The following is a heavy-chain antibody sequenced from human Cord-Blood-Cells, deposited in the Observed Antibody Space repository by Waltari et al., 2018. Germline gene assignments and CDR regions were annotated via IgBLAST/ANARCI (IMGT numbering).Heavy chain of an antibody. CDR2: ISAYNGNT. J-gene: IGHJ4*02. V-gene: IGHV1-18*01. CDR3: ARDRGDIVGATTRFDY. D-gene: IGHD1-26*01. CDR1: GYTFTSYG. Sequence: QVQLVQSGAEVKKPGASVKVSCKASGYTFTSYGISGVRPAPGQGLEWMGWISAYNGNTNEAQKLQGRVTMTTDTSTSTAYMERRSLRSDDTAVYYCARDRGDIVGATTRFDYWGQGTLVTVSS.